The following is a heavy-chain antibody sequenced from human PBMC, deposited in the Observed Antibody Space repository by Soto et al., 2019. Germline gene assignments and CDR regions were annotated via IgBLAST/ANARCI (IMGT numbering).Heavy chain of an antibody. D-gene: IGHD1-26*01. V-gene: IGHV1-69*12. CDR1: GGTFSSYA. J-gene: IGHJ4*02. CDR2: IIPIFGTA. CDR3: ATGLYSGTYSPFDS. Sequence: QVQLVQSGAEVKKPGSSVKVSCKASGGTFSSYAISWVRQAPGQGLEWMGGIIPIFGTANYAQKFQGTVTITADESTITAYMELSSLRSEDTAVYYCATGLYSGTYSPFDSWGQGTLVTVSS.